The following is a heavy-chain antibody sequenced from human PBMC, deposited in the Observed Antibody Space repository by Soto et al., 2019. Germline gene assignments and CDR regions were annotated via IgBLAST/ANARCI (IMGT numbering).Heavy chain of an antibody. Sequence: SETLSLSCTVSGGSISSYYWSWIRQPPGKGLEWIGYIYYSGSTNYNPSLKSRVTISVDTSKNQFSLKLSSVTAADTAVYYCASLLSYGTWFDPWGQGTLVTVSS. CDR1: GGSISSYY. D-gene: IGHD4-17*01. J-gene: IGHJ5*02. CDR2: IYYSGST. V-gene: IGHV4-59*08. CDR3: ASLLSYGTWFDP.